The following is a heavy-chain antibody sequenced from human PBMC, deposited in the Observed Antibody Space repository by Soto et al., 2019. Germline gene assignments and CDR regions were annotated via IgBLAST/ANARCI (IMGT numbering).Heavy chain of an antibody. CDR3: ARQTNYDILTGYYNYYYHGMDV. J-gene: IGHJ6*02. Sequence: SETLSLTCTVSGGSISSSSYYWGWIRQPPGKGLEWIGSIYYSGSTYYNPSLKSRVTISVDTSKNQFSLKLSSVTAADTAVYYCARQTNYDILTGYYNYYYHGMDVWGQGTTVS. D-gene: IGHD3-9*01. V-gene: IGHV4-39*01. CDR2: IYYSGST. CDR1: GGSISSSSYY.